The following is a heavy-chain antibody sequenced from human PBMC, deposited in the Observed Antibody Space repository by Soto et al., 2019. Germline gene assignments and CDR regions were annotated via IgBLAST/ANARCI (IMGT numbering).Heavy chain of an antibody. Sequence: GASVKVSCKASGYTFTGYYMHWVRQAPGQGLEWMGWINPNSGGTNYAQKFQGRVTMTRDTSISTAYMELSRLRSDDTAVYYCARVTIFEGYGMDVWGQGTTVTVSS. V-gene: IGHV1-2*02. CDR1: GYTFTGYY. D-gene: IGHD3-3*01. CDR3: ARVTIFEGYGMDV. CDR2: INPNSGGT. J-gene: IGHJ6*02.